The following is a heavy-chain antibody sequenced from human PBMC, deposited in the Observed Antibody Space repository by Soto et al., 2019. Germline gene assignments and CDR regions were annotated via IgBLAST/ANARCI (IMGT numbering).Heavy chain of an antibody. CDR1: GGTFSSYT. CDR2: IIPILGIA. D-gene: IGHD2-2*01. Sequence: SVKVSCKASGGTFSSYTISWVRQAPGQGLEWMGRIIPILGIANYAQKFQGRVTITADKSTSTAYMELSSLRSEDTAVYYCASDIFDRGYCSSTSCYAFDIWGQGTMVTVSS. CDR3: ASDIFDRGYCSSTSCYAFDI. V-gene: IGHV1-69*02. J-gene: IGHJ3*02.